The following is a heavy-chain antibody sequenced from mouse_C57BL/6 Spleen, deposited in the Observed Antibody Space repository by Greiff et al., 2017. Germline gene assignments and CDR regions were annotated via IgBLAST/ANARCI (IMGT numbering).Heavy chain of an antibody. Sequence: QVQLQQPGAELVRPGTSVKLSCKASGYTFTSYWMHWVKQRPGQGLEWIGVIDPSDSYTNYNQKFKGKATLTVDTSSSTAYMQLSSLTSEDSAVYYCARRGGIYYHYAMDYWGQGTSVTVSS. J-gene: IGHJ4*01. V-gene: IGHV1-59*01. CDR3: ARRGGIYYHYAMDY. CDR2: IDPSDSYT. D-gene: IGHD2-1*01. CDR1: GYTFTSYW.